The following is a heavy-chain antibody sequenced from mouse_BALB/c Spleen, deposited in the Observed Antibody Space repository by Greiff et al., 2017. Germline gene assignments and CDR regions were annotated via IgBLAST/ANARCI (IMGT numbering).Heavy chain of an antibody. CDR2: ISYDGSN. J-gene: IGHJ4*01. CDR1: GYSITSGYY. D-gene: IGHD1-1*01. CDR3: AREKHYGSSYDYAMDY. V-gene: IGHV3-6*02. Sequence: DVKLQESGPGLVKPSQSLSLTCSVTGYSITSGYYWNWIRQFPGNKLEWMGYISYDGSNNYNPSLKNRISITRDTSKNQFFLKLNSVTTEDTATYYCAREKHYGSSYDYAMDYWGQGTSVTVSS.